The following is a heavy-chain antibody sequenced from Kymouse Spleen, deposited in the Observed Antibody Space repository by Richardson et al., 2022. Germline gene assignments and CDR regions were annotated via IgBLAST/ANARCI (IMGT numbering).Heavy chain of an antibody. CDR2: IYYSGST. CDR3: ARHVLRFLEWLLYFDY. J-gene: IGHJ4*02. V-gene: IGHV4-39*01. CDR1: GGSISSSSYY. D-gene: IGHD3-3*01. Sequence: QLQLQESGPGLVKPSETLSLTCTVSGGSISSSSYYWGWIRQPPGKGLEWIGSIYYSGSTYYNPSLKSRVTISVDTSKNQFSLKLSSVTAADTAVYYCARHVLRFLEWLLYFDYWGQGTLVTVSS.